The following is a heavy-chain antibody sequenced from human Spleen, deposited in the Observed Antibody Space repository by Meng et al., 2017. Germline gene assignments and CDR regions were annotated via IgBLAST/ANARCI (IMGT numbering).Heavy chain of an antibody. J-gene: IGHJ4*02. Sequence: GESLKISWAVSGFTFSSYAMGWVRQAPGKGLQWVSTITSTGSSADYAESVKGRFTISRDNSKNTLYLQMNSLRAEDTAIYYCAKGLAVVAAPFDYWGQGTLVTVSS. V-gene: IGHV3-23*01. D-gene: IGHD2-15*01. CDR3: AKGLAVVAAPFDY. CDR1: GFTFSSYA. CDR2: ITSTGSSA.